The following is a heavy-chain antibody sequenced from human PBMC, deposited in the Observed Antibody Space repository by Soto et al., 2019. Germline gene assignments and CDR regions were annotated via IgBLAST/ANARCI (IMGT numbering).Heavy chain of an antibody. CDR3: VRLIGNSWLDS. V-gene: IGHV6-1*01. D-gene: IGHD3-22*01. CDR1: GDSVSTNTAT. CDR2: TYYRSRWFY. Sequence: QVQLQQSGPGLVKPSQTLSLTCDISGDSVSTNTATWDWIRQSPSRGREWLGRTYYRSRWFYDSAXSXKXXITISPDISNNPVSLQLTSVTPDDTAIYYCVRLIGNSWLDSWGQGTLVTVSS. J-gene: IGHJ5*01.